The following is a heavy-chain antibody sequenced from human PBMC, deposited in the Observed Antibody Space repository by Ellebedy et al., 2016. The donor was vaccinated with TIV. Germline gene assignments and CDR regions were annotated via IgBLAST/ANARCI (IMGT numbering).Heavy chain of an antibody. CDR3: AKPIGQMTQFQHTLDV. CDR2: ISGSGFST. Sequence: GGSLRPSXRVSGVTFSKHAMSWVRQAPGKGLELVSAISGSGFSTYYADSVKGRFTISRDNSKSTLSLQMNSLRAEDTAVYYCAKPIGQMTQFQHTLDVWGQGTTVTVSS. CDR1: GVTFSKHA. V-gene: IGHV3-23*01. D-gene: IGHD2-21*01. J-gene: IGHJ6*02.